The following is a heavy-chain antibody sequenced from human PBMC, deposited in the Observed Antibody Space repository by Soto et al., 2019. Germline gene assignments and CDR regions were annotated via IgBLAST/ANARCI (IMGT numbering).Heavy chain of an antibody. CDR2: INHSGST. CDR3: ARGGDAFDI. J-gene: IGHJ3*02. V-gene: IGHV4-34*01. CDR1: GWSFSGYY. Sequence: ETLTLTCAVDGWSFSGYYWSWIRQPPGKGLEWIGEINHSGSTNYNPSLKSRVTISVDTSKNQFSLKLSSVTAADTAVYYCARGGDAFDIWGQGTMVTVSS.